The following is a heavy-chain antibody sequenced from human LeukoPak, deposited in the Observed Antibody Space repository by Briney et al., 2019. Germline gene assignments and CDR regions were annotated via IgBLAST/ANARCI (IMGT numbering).Heavy chain of an antibody. D-gene: IGHD5-18*01. CDR1: GGSVSSGSYY. CDR2: TSYSGST. V-gene: IGHV4-61*01. CDR3: ATDRLYRGYSYGFDY. J-gene: IGHJ4*02. Sequence: SETLSLTCTVSGGSVSSGSYYWSWIRQPPGKGLEWIGYTSYSGSTNYNPSLKSRLTMSVDRSKNQFSLKLSSVTAADTAVYYCATDRLYRGYSYGFDYWGQGTLVTVSS.